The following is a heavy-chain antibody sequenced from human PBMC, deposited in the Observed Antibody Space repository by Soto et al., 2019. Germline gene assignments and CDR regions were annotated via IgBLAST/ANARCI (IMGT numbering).Heavy chain of an antibody. V-gene: IGHV4-4*02. CDR1: GASISDNW. Sequence: PSETLSLTCAVSGASISDNWWSWVRQPPGTGLEWIGEIYHSGTTTYNPSLKSRVIISVDKSASQISLTLNSVTAADTAIYYCARHVAVPRTRGFDYWGQGTPVTVSS. D-gene: IGHD2-15*01. J-gene: IGHJ4*02. CDR3: ARHVAVPRTRGFDY. CDR2: IYHSGTT.